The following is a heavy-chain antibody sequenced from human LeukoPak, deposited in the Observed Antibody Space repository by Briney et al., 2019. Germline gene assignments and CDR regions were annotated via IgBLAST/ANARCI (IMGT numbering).Heavy chain of an antibody. D-gene: IGHD3-10*01. CDR2: INHSGST. V-gene: IGHV4-34*01. CDR1: GGSFSGYY. CDR3: AGPMVRVRLRAFDI. Sequence: SETLSLTCAVYGGSFSGYYLSWIRQPPGKGLEWIGEINHSGSTNYNPSLKSRATISVDTSKNQFFLKLSSVTAADTAVYYCAGPMVRVRLRAFDIWGQGTMVTVSS. J-gene: IGHJ3*02.